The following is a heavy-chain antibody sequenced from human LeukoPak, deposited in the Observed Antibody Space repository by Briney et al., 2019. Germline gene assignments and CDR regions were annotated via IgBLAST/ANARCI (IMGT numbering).Heavy chain of an antibody. CDR2: VNPNRGDS. V-gene: IGHV1-2*02. CDR3: ARGAYSTGWLGH. J-gene: IGHJ1*01. Sequence: GASVKVSCKASGYTFIGNYIHWVRLAPGQRLEWMGWVNPNRGDSNYAQKFQGRVTMTSDTSIGTAYMELSRLRSDDTAIYYCARGAYSTGWLGHWGQGTQVTVSS. CDR1: GYTFIGNY. D-gene: IGHD6-19*01.